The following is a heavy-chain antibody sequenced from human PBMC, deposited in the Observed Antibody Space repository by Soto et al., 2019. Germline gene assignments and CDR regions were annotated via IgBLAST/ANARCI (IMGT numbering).Heavy chain of an antibody. D-gene: IGHD3-16*01. Sequence: QVQLVESGGGVVQPGRSLRLSCGASGFTFSSYAMHWVRQAPGKGLEWVAVISYDGSNKYYADSVKGRFTISRDNSKNTLYLQMNSLRAEDTAVYYCARDGLLGYFDYWGQGTLVTVSS. CDR2: ISYDGSNK. V-gene: IGHV3-30-3*01. J-gene: IGHJ4*02. CDR3: ARDGLLGYFDY. CDR1: GFTFSSYA.